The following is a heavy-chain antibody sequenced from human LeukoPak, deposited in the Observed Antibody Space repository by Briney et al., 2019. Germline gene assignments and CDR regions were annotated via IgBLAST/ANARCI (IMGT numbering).Heavy chain of an antibody. D-gene: IGHD4-17*01. V-gene: IGHV4-59*08. J-gene: IGHJ3*02. CDR1: GGSISSYY. CDR3: AKTVTVTTSAFDI. CDR2: IYYSGYT. Sequence: SETLSLTCTVSGGSISSYYWSWIRQPPGKGLEWIGYIYYSGYTNYNPSLKSRVTISVDTSKNQFSLKLISVTAADTAVYYCAKTVTVTTSAFDIWGQGTMVTVSS.